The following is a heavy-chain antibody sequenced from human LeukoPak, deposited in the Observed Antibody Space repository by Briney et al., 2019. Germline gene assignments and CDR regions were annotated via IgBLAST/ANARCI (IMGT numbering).Heavy chain of an antibody. CDR2: ISYSGST. CDR1: GGSISGYY. J-gene: IGHJ4*02. CDR3: ARGFDITIFWPIDY. Sequence: SETLSLTCTVSGGSISGYYWSWIRQPPGKGLEWVGYISYSGSTNYNPSLKSRVTISVDTSKNQFSLKLSSVTAADTAVYYCARGFDITIFWPIDYWGQGTLVTVSS. V-gene: IGHV4-59*01. D-gene: IGHD3-9*01.